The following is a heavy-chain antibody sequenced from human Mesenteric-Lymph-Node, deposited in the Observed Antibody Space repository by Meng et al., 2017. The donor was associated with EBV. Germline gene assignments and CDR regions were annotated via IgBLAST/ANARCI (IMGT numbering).Heavy chain of an antibody. J-gene: IGHJ4*02. CDR1: GYRFLRKCTA. Sequence: RLHQQVLGRGNSATHVSLPCTMSGYRFLRKCTAENLIKHSPSGGVEWLGRTYYWSKWYNGYAVSLKSRITSNPHTSKNQFSLQLNSVTPEDTSMYYCARSGSSSRIDYWGQGTLVTVSS. V-gene: IGHV6-1*01. D-gene: IGHD6-13*01. CDR3: ARSGSSSRIDY. CDR2: TYYWSKWYN.